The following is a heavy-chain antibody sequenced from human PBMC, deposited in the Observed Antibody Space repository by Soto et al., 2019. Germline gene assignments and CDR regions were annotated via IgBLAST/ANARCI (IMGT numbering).Heavy chain of an antibody. CDR2: VVPIVGTP. Sequence: SVKVSCKASGGTFSSYAISWVRQAPGQGLGWMGGVVPIVGTPNYAQKFQGRVTITADESTSTVYMELSSLISEDTAVYFCARGYSSSSDPFDYWGQGTLVTVSS. CDR1: GGTFSSYA. V-gene: IGHV1-69*13. CDR3: ARGYSSSSDPFDY. D-gene: IGHD6-6*01. J-gene: IGHJ4*02.